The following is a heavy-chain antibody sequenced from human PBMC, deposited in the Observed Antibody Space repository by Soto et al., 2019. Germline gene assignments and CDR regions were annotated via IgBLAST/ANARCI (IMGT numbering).Heavy chain of an antibody. CDR1: GGSFSGYY. J-gene: IGHJ5*02. V-gene: IGHV4-34*01. CDR3: ARGRRRGVPNTWFDP. D-gene: IGHD2-8*01. Sequence: SETLSLTCAVYGGSFSGYYWSWIRQPPGKGLEWIGEINHSGSTNYNPSLKSRVTISVDTSKNKFSPTLSSVTAADTPVYYCARGRRRGVPNTWFDPWRHGTLGNVS. CDR2: INHSGST.